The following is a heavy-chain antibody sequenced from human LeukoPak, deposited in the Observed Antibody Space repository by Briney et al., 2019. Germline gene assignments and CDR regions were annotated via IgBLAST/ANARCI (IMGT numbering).Heavy chain of an antibody. V-gene: IGHV4-31*03. CDR3: ARGYSGYDWGYYFDY. CDR1: GGSISSGGYY. J-gene: IGHJ4*02. D-gene: IGHD5-12*01. CDR2: IYYSGST. Sequence: TSETLSLTCTVSGGSISSGGYYWSWIRQHPGKGLEWIGCIYYSGSTYYNPSLKSRVTISVDTSKNQFSLKLSSVTAADTAVYYCARGYSGYDWGYYFDYWGQGTLSPSPQ.